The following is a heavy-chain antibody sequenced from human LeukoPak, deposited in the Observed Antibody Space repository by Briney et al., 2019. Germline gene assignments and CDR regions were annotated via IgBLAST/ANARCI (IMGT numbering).Heavy chain of an antibody. Sequence: SVKVSCKASGYSFTSHYMHWVRQAPGQGLEWMGRIIPILGIANYAQKFQGRATITADKSTSTAYMELSSLRSEDTAVYYCARDRLGYCSSTSCYLELYYFDYWGQGTLVTVSS. CDR1: GYSFTSHY. CDR2: IIPILGIA. D-gene: IGHD2-2*01. V-gene: IGHV1-69*04. CDR3: ARDRLGYCSSTSCYLELYYFDY. J-gene: IGHJ4*02.